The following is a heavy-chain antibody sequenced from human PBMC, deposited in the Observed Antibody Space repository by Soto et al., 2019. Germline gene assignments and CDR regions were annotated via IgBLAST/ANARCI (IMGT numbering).Heavy chain of an antibody. CDR3: ARGGGFDS. J-gene: IGHJ4*02. CDR2: IYYSGRS. V-gene: IGHV4-30-4*01. CDR1: GDSISSGDNY. Sequence: QLQESGPGLVKPSQTLSLTCTVSGDSISSGDNYWSWIRQPPGKGLEWIGYIYYSGRSYYKPSLKSRVTMSVDTSKNQFSLTLTSVTAADTAVYYCARGGGFDSWGRGTLVTVS. D-gene: IGHD3-16*01.